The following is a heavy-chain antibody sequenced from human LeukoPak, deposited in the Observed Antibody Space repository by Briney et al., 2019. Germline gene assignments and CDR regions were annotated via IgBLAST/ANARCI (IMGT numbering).Heavy chain of an antibody. CDR2: IYTSGST. D-gene: IGHD5-12*01. CDR3: ASGYSGYDGNWFDP. V-gene: IGHV4-4*07. J-gene: IGHJ5*02. Sequence: SGTLSLTCTVSGGSISSYYWSWIRQPAGKGLEWIGRIYTSGSTNYNPSLKSRVTMSVDTSKNQFSLKLSSVTAADTAVYYCASGYSGYDGNWFDPWGQGTLVTVSS. CDR1: GGSISSYY.